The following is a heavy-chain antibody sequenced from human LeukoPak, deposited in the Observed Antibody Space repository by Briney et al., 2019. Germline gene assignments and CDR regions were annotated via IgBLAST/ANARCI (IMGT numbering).Heavy chain of an antibody. D-gene: IGHD3-10*02. V-gene: IGHV3-21*01. J-gene: IGHJ5*02. Sequence: PGGSLRLSCAASGFTFSSYSMNWVRQAPGKGLEWVSSISSSSSYIYYADSVKGRFTISRDNAKNSLYLQMNSLRAEDTAVYYCARDVRAGRDPNFGGFAPGGQETLVTVSS. CDR1: GFTFSSYS. CDR2: ISSSSSYI. CDR3: ARDVRAGRDPNFGGFAP.